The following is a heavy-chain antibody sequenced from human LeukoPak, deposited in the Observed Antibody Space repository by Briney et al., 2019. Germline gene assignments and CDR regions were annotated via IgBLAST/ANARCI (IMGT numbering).Heavy chain of an antibody. CDR2: MNPNSGNT. D-gene: IGHD3-3*01. CDR3: ARAPYYDFWSGMLRFDP. J-gene: IGHJ5*02. Sequence: GASVKVSCKASGYTFTGFYIHWVRQAPGQGPEWMGWMNPNSGNTGYAQKFQGRVTMTRNTSISTAYMELSSLRSEDTAVYYCARAPYYDFWSGMLRFDPWGQGTLVTVSS. CDR1: GYTFTGFY. V-gene: IGHV1-8*02.